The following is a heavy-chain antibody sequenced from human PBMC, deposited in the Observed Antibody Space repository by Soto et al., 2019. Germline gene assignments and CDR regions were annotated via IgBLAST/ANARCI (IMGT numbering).Heavy chain of an antibody. D-gene: IGHD6-13*01. CDR3: ARVPGYSSGWYLGGSTPCFDP. CDR2: VYYSGST. Sequence: QVQLQESGPGLVKPSETLSLTCTVSGGSISSYYWSWIRQPPGKGLEWFGYVYYSGSTNYNPSLNSRLTISVDTSKTQFPLKLSSVTAADTAVYYCARVPGYSSGWYLGGSTPCFDPWGQGTLVTVSS. V-gene: IGHV4-59*01. CDR1: GGSISSYY. J-gene: IGHJ5*02.